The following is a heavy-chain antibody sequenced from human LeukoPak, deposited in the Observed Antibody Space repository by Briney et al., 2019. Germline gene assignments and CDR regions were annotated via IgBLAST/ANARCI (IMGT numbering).Heavy chain of an antibody. CDR1: GFTFSDYA. Sequence: GGSLRLSCAASGFTFSDYAMNWVRQAPGKGLEWVSTLSDGGSITYYADSVKGRFTISRDNSKNTLFLQMNSLRAEDTAVYYCAKSRGSGSSMARGVNFDCWGQGTLVTVSS. J-gene: IGHJ4*02. D-gene: IGHD3-10*01. CDR2: LSDGGSIT. V-gene: IGHV3-23*01. CDR3: AKSRGSGSSMARGVNFDC.